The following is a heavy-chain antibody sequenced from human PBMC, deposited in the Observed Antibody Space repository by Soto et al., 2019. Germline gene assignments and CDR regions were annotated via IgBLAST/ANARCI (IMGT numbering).Heavy chain of an antibody. CDR2: INPSGGST. CDR3: ARALGYCSSTSCSGDAFDI. V-gene: IGHV1-46*03. Sequence: ASVKVSCKASGDTFTSYYMHWVRQAPRQRLEWMGIINPSGGSTSYAQKFQGRVTMTRDTSTSTVYMELSSLRSEDTAVYYCARALGYCSSTSCSGDAFDIWGQGTMVTVSS. J-gene: IGHJ3*02. CDR1: GDTFTSYY. D-gene: IGHD2-2*01.